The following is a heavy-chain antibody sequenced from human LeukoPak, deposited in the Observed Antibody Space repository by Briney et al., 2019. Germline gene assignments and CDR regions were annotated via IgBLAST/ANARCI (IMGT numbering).Heavy chain of an antibody. CDR3: AREDNYYGSGSYIDY. V-gene: IGHV1-2*02. CDR1: GYTFTGYY. D-gene: IGHD3-10*01. Sequence: ASVKVSCKASGYTFTGYYMHWVRQAPGQGLEWMGWINPNSGGTKYAQKFRGRVTMTRDTSVSTAYMELSRLTSDDTAMHFCAREDNYYGSGSYIDYWGQGTLVTVSS. CDR2: INPNSGGT. J-gene: IGHJ4*02.